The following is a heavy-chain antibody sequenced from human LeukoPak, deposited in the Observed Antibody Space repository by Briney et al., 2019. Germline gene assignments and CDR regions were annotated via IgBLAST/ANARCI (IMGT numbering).Heavy chain of an antibody. CDR3: ATDRGWRTSGYYLYYFEY. D-gene: IGHD3-3*01. CDR1: GFTFRNDW. J-gene: IGHJ4*02. CDR2: IKHDGSEK. V-gene: IGHV3-7*01. Sequence: GGSLRLSCAVFGFTFRNDWMSWVRQTPGKGLEWVASIKHDGSEKYYVDSVRGRFTISRDNTMNSLYLQMSSLRAEDTAVYYCATDRGWRTSGYYLYYFEYWGQGTLVTYSS.